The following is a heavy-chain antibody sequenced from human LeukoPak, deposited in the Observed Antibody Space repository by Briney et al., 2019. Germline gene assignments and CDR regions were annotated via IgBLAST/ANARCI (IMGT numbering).Heavy chain of an antibody. CDR3: TRESQYCSSTSCFGMDV. CDR2: IRSKAYGGTT. CDR1: GFTFGDYA. J-gene: IGHJ6*02. V-gene: IGHV3-49*04. D-gene: IGHD2-2*01. Sequence: GGSLRLSCTASGFTFGDYAMRWVRQAPGKGLEWVGFIRSKAYGGTTEYAASVKGRFTISIDDSTSIAYLQMNSLKTEDTAVYYCTRESQYCSSTSCFGMDVWGQGTTVSVSS.